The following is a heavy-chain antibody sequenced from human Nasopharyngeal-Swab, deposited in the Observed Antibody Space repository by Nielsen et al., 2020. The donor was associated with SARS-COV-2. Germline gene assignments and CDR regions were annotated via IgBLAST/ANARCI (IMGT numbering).Heavy chain of an antibody. V-gene: IGHV3-11*04. D-gene: IGHD3-22*01. Sequence: RQAPGKGLEWVSYISSSGSTIYYADSVKGRFTISRDNAKNSLYLQMNSLRADDTAVYYCAREGDSSGYVDYWGQGTLVTVSS. J-gene: IGHJ4*02. CDR2: ISSSGSTI. CDR3: AREGDSSGYVDY.